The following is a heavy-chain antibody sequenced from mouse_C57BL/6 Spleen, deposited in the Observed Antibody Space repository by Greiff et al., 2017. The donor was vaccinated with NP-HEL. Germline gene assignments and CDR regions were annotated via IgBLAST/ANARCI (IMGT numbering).Heavy chain of an antibody. Sequence: VQLQQSGPELVKPGASVKISCKASGYTFTDYYMNWVKQSHGKSLEWIGDINPNNGGTSYNQKFKGKATLTVDKSSSTAYMELRSLTSEDSAVYYCARGRWLLRGDFDYWGQGTTLTVSS. CDR3: ARGRWLLRGDFDY. J-gene: IGHJ2*01. CDR1: GYTFTDYY. D-gene: IGHD2-3*01. CDR2: INPNNGGT. V-gene: IGHV1-26*01.